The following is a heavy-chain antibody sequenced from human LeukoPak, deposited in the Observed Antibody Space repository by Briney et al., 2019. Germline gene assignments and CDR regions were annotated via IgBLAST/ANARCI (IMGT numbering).Heavy chain of an antibody. J-gene: IGHJ5*02. Sequence: GGSLRLSCAASGFTFDDYAMHWVRQAPGKGLGWVSGISWNSGSIGYADSVKGRFTISRDNAKNSLYLQMNSLRAEDTAVYYCARDHHYGSDPWGQGTLVTVSS. CDR2: ISWNSGSI. CDR1: GFTFDDYA. CDR3: ARDHHYGSDP. V-gene: IGHV3-9*01. D-gene: IGHD3-10*01.